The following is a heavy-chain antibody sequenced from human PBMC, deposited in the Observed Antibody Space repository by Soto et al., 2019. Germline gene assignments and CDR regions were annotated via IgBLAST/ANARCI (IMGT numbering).Heavy chain of an antibody. D-gene: IGHD1-1*01. Sequence: ASVKVSCKASGYTFTSYDINWVRQATGQGLEWMGWMNPNSGNTGYAQKFQGRVTMTRNTSISTAYMELSSLRSEDTAVYYCAREYGIHYRRYYYGMDVWGQGTTVTVSS. CDR1: GYTFTSYD. V-gene: IGHV1-8*01. CDR2: MNPNSGNT. J-gene: IGHJ6*02. CDR3: AREYGIHYRRYYYGMDV.